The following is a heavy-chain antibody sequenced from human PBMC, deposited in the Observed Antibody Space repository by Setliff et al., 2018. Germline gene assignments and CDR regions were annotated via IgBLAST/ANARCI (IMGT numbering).Heavy chain of an antibody. Sequence: ASVNVSCKASGFTLTSYPIHWVRQAPGQRLEWMGWINPDNGNRKYSQRFQGRVTITRDTSASTVFLELSTLRSEDTAVYYCTRDFLGATASFDIWGQGTVVTVSS. J-gene: IGHJ3*02. CDR2: INPDNGNR. CDR3: TRDFLGATASFDI. V-gene: IGHV1-3*01. CDR1: GFTLTSYP. D-gene: IGHD3-3*01.